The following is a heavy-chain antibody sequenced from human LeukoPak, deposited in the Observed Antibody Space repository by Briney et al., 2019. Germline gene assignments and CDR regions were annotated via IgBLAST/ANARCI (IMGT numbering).Heavy chain of an antibody. Sequence: PGGSLRLSCTASGFTFGDYLMSWFRQAPGKGLEWVANIKQDGSEKYYVDSVKGRLTISRDNAKNSLYLQMNSLRAEDTAVYYCAREYPEADAFDIWGQGTMVTVSS. J-gene: IGHJ3*02. CDR3: AREYPEADAFDI. CDR1: GFTFGDYL. V-gene: IGHV3-7*01. CDR2: IKQDGSEK.